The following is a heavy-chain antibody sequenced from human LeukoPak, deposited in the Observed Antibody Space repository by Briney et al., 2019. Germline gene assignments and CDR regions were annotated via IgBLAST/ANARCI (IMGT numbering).Heavy chain of an antibody. D-gene: IGHD4-11*01. CDR1: DDSITVYY. V-gene: IGHV4-59*01. J-gene: IGHJ6*03. CDR3: ARGRVSSSTWYSTYYYFFYMDF. Sequence: SETLSLTCTVSDDSITVYYWTWIRQPPGKGLEWIGYVDHTGSTRFNPSLHGRVSISRDTSKNFFSLRLRSVTAADTAVYFCARGRVSSSTWYSTYYYFFYMDFWGKGTTVTVSS. CDR2: VDHTGST.